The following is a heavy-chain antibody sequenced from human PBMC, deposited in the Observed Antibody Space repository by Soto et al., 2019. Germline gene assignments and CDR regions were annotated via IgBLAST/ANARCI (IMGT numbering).Heavy chain of an antibody. D-gene: IGHD3-9*01. CDR3: ARESHDILTGPPWVWYFDL. J-gene: IGHJ2*01. CDR2: INDRGSI. CDR1: GGAFSSLF. V-gene: IGHV4-34*02. Sequence: VKLQQVGRGTLGPFETLFPTLGGSGGAFSSLFLAWVRPSPGEGLEWIGGINDRGSINYNPSLKSRVSISVDTSKNHYSLNLRSVTAADTAVYYCARESHDILTGPPWVWYFDLWGRGTLVTVSS.